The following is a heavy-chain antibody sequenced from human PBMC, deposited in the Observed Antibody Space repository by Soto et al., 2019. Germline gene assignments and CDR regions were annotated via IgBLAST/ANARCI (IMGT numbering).Heavy chain of an antibody. CDR1: GFIISECS. V-gene: IGHV3-21*01. CDR3: ARGVSGAYFDY. J-gene: IGHJ4*02. D-gene: IGHD3-10*01. CDR2: ISSSSSYI. Sequence: GGSLRLSCEASGFIISECSMNWVRQTPGKGLEWVSSISSSSSYIYYADSVKGRFTISRDNAKNSLYLQMNSLRAEDTAVYYCARGVSGAYFDYWGQGTLVTVSS.